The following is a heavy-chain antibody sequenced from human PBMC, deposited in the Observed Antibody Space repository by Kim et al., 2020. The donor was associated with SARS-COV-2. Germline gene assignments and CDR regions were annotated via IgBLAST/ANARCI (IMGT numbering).Heavy chain of an antibody. D-gene: IGHD6-13*01. V-gene: IGHV1-18*01. CDR3: ARDRYSSSWYRYYYGMDV. J-gene: IGHJ6*02. CDR1: GYTFTSYG. CDR2: ISAYNGNT. Sequence: ASVKVSCKASGYTFTSYGISWVRQAPGQGLEWMGWISAYNGNTNYAQKLQGRVTMTTDTSTSTAYMELRSLRSDDTAVYYCARDRYSSSWYRYYYGMDVWGQGTTVTVSS.